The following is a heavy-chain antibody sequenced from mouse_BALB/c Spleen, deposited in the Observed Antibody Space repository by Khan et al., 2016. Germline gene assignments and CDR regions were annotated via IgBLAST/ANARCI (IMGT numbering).Heavy chain of an antibody. Sequence: EVKLLESGGGLVQPGGSLKLSCAASGFDFSRYWMSWVRQPPGKGLEWIGQINPDSSTINYTPSLKDKFIISRDNAKNTLYLQMRKVSSEDTALYYCARGGYYRYLAYWGQGTLVTVSA. V-gene: IGHV4-1*02. CDR3: ARGGYYRYLAY. CDR1: GFDFSRYW. CDR2: INPDSSTI. D-gene: IGHD1-1*01. J-gene: IGHJ3*01.